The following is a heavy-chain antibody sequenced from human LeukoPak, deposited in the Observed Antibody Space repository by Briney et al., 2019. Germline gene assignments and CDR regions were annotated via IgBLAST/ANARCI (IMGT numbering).Heavy chain of an antibody. J-gene: IGHJ4*02. D-gene: IGHD1-20*01. Sequence: GSLRLSCAASGFTFSNAWMSWIRQPPGKGLEWIGYIYYSGSTIYNPSLKSRVTISVDTSKNQFSLKLNSVTAADTAVYYCARTHNWNEDYWGQGTLVTVSS. CDR3: ARTHNWNEDY. CDR2: IYYSGST. CDR1: GFTFSNAW. V-gene: IGHV4-59*01.